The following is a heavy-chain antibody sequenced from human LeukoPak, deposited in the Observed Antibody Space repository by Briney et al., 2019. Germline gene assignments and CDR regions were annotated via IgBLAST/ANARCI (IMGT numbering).Heavy chain of an antibody. V-gene: IGHV5-51*01. J-gene: IGHJ4*02. Sequence: GESLKISCKGSGYSFTSCWIGWVRQMPGKGLEWMGIIYPGDSDTRYSPSFQGQVTISADKSISTAYLQWSSLKASDTAVYYCARRASSYDLDYWGQGTLVTVSS. CDR2: IYPGDSDT. CDR1: GYSFTSCW. D-gene: IGHD3-3*01. CDR3: ARRASSYDLDY.